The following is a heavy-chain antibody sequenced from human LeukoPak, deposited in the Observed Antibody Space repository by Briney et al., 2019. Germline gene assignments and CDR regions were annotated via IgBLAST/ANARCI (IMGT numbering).Heavy chain of an antibody. D-gene: IGHD3-22*01. V-gene: IGHV4-34*01. CDR2: INHSGST. J-gene: IGHJ4*02. CDR3: ARGSHDSSGYSLDY. Sequence: SEILSLTCAVYGGSFSGYYWSWIRQPPGKGLEWIGEINHSGSTNYNPSLKSRVTISVDTSKNQFSLKLSSVTAADTAVYYCARGSHDSSGYSLDYWGQGTLVTVSS. CDR1: GGSFSGYY.